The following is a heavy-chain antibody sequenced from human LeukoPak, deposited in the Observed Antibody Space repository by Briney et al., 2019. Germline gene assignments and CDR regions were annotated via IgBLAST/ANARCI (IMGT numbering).Heavy chain of an antibody. J-gene: IGHJ6*02. V-gene: IGHV4-34*01. D-gene: IGHD3-10*01. CDR1: GGSFRGYY. Sequence: SETLSRTCAVFGGSFRGYYWSWIRQSPGKGLEWIGEINHSGSTNYNPSLKSRVTISADTSKKQFSLRLSSVTAADTAVYFCARGVTTFGGWSGGRMDVWGQGTTVTVSS. CDR2: INHSGST. CDR3: ARGVTTFGGWSGGRMDV.